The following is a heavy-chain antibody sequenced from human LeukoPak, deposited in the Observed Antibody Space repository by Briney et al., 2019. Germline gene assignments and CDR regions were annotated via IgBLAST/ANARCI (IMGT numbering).Heavy chain of an antibody. CDR3: ARVSFCPRCHFDY. V-gene: IGHV3-74*03. J-gene: IGHJ4*02. Sequence: VGTLRLSCAASGFSFSSYWMHWVRQAPGKGRVWVARISPDGSSALSADSVRGRFTISRDNADNTLYLQLNSLRAEDTAVYYCARVSFCPRCHFDYWGQGTLVTVSS. D-gene: IGHD2/OR15-2a*01. CDR1: GFSFSSYW. CDR2: ISPDGSSA.